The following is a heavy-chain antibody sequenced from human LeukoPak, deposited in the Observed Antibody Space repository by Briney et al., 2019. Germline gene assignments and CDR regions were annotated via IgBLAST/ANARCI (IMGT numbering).Heavy chain of an antibody. Sequence: ASVKVSCKASGYTFTNYHIAWVRQAPGQGLEWMGWVSTNDGDTVYAQRLQGRVTMTTDTSTSVAYMELRSLTSDDTAVYYCTRAPPGMTMMTDYWGQGTLVTVSS. CDR3: TRAPPGMTMMTDY. CDR2: VSTNDGDT. D-gene: IGHD3-22*01. J-gene: IGHJ4*02. V-gene: IGHV1-18*01. CDR1: GYTFTNYH.